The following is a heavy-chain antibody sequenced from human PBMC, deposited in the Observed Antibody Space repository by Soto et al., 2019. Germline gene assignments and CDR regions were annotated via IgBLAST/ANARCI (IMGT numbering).Heavy chain of an antibody. D-gene: IGHD2-15*01. Sequence: QVQLVQSGAEVKKPGASVKVSCKASGYTFTGYYMHWVRQAPGQGLEWMGWINPNSGGTNYAQKFQGWVTMTRDTSISTAYMELSRLRSDDTAVYYCARDYARRYCSGGSCYSDYYYGMDVWGQGTTVTVSS. CDR1: GYTFTGYY. CDR3: ARDYARRYCSGGSCYSDYYYGMDV. CDR2: INPNSGGT. V-gene: IGHV1-2*04. J-gene: IGHJ6*02.